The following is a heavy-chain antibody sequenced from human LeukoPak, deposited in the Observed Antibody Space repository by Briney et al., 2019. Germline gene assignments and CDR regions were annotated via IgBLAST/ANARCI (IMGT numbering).Heavy chain of an antibody. CDR3: ARQLGYCSSTSCYADKVDY. CDR1: GGSISSSLYY. J-gene: IGHJ4*02. V-gene: IGHV4-39*01. CDR2: IYYSGST. D-gene: IGHD2-2*01. Sequence: SETLSLTCTVSGGSISSSLYYWGWIRQPPGKGLEWIGIIYYSGSTYYNPSLKSRVTISVDTSKNQFSLKLSSVTAADTAVYYCARQLGYCSSTSCYADKVDYWGQGTLVTVSS.